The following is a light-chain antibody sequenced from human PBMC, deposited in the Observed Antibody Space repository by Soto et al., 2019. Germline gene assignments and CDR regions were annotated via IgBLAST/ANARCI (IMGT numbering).Light chain of an antibody. CDR1: QSVINNY. Sequence: VLTQSPGTLSLSPGDSATLSCTTSQSVINNYVAWYQQKPGQAPRLIIYGTSGRATGIPDRFTAGGSGTDFPLPISRLEPDDFAVYYCQQYHSTFGAFGKGTKV. CDR3: QQYHSTFGA. V-gene: IGKV3-20*01. J-gene: IGKJ1*01. CDR2: GTS.